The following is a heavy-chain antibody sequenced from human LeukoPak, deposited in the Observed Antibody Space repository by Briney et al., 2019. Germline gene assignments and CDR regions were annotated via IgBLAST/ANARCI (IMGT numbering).Heavy chain of an antibody. D-gene: IGHD1-1*01. CDR2: INPNSGVT. J-gene: IGHJ4*02. CDR1: GYTFTVYY. V-gene: IGHV1-2*02. CDR3: ARAKRLPLDY. Sequence: ASVRVSCKASGYTFTVYYIHWVRQAPGQGLEWLGWINPNSGVTNYAQKFQGRVAMTRDTAISTAYMELSRLRSDDSAVYYCARAKRLPLDYWGQGTLVTVSS.